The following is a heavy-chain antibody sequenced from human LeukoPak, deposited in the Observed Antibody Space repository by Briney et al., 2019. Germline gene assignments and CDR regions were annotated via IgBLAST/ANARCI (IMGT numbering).Heavy chain of an antibody. J-gene: IGHJ4*02. CDR2: LYYNGST. CDR1: GASSSSTPYS. V-gene: IGHV4-39*07. CDR3: ARGGAAFYYFDY. D-gene: IGHD3-16*01. Sequence: SETLSLTCTVSGASSSSTPYSWGWIRQSPGKGLEWIGSLYYNGSTYYNPSLKGRVTMSLDTSNNQFSLKLSSVTAADTAVYYCARGGAAFYYFDYWGQGTLATVSS.